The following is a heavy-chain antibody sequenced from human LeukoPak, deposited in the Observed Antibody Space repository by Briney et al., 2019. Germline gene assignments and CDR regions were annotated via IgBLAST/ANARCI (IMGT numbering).Heavy chain of an antibody. CDR1: GGSISSGLYS. D-gene: IGHD2-2*01. CDR2: IYHTGST. V-gene: IGHV4-30-2*01. CDR3: ARLQYCSGTSCYWFDP. J-gene: IGHJ5*02. Sequence: SETLSLTCDVSGGSISSGLYSWSWIRQPLGKGLEWIGYIYHTGSTYYNPSLKSRVTISVDTSKNQFSLRLSSVTAADTAVYYCARLQYCSGTSCYWFDPWGQGALVTVSS.